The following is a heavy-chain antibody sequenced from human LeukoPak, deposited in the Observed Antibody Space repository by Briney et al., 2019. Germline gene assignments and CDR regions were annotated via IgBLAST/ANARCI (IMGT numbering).Heavy chain of an antibody. J-gene: IGHJ6*02. D-gene: IGHD3-22*01. V-gene: IGHV3-33*01. CDR1: GFTFSSYG. Sequence: PGGSLRLSCAASGFTFSSYGMHWVRRAPGKGLEWVAVIWYDGSNKYYADSVKGRFTISRDNSKNTLYLQMNSLRAEDTAVYYCARDYYDSSGYPTMDVWGQGTTVTVSS. CDR2: IWYDGSNK. CDR3: ARDYYDSSGYPTMDV.